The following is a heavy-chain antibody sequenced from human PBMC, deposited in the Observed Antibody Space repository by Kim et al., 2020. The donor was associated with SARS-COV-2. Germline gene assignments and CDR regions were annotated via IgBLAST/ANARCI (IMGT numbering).Heavy chain of an antibody. Sequence: GGSLRLSCAASGFTFGDYAMHWVRQAPGKGLEWVSGISWNSGSIGYADSVKGRFTISRDNAKNSLYLQMNSLRAEDTALYYCAKDRLMATIDAFDIWGQGTMVTVSS. V-gene: IGHV3-9*01. CDR3: AKDRLMATIDAFDI. D-gene: IGHD5-12*01. J-gene: IGHJ3*02. CDR2: ISWNSGSI. CDR1: GFTFGDYA.